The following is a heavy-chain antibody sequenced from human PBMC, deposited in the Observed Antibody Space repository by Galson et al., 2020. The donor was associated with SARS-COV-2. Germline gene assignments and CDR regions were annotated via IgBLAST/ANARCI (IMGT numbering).Heavy chain of an antibody. CDR2: IWYDGSQV. CDR1: GFTFSSYG. D-gene: IGHD3-16*01. J-gene: IGHJ4*02. Sequence: GGSLRLSCAASGFTFSSYGMHWVRQTPGKAPEWVTAIWYDGSQVFYADAVKGRFTISRDNSNHTLYLQMNSLRAEDTAVYYCARRGSDIGSYLDYWGQGTLVTVSS. V-gene: IGHV3-33*01. CDR3: ARRGSDIGSYLDY.